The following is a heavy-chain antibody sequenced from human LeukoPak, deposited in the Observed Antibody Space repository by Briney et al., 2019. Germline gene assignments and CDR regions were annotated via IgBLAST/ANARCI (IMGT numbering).Heavy chain of an antibody. J-gene: IGHJ5*02. D-gene: IGHD2-2*01. CDR1: GGSISGYY. Sequence: PSETLSLTCTVSGGSISGYYWSWIRQPPGKGLEWIGYIYYSGSASYNPSLKSRVTISVDTSKNQFSLKLSSVTAADTAVYYCARTIVVVPAADFNWFDPWGQGTLVTVSS. CDR3: ARTIVVVPAADFNWFDP. CDR2: IYYSGSA. V-gene: IGHV4-59*01.